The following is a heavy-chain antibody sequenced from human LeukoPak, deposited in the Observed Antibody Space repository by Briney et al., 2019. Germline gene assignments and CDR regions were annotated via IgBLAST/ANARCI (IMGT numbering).Heavy chain of an antibody. D-gene: IGHD1-1*01. CDR2: IWYDGSEK. CDR1: RFMFRNYG. V-gene: IGHV3-33*03. CDR3: ATYNSGTIDH. J-gene: IGHJ4*02. Sequence: PGGSLRLSCAASRFMFRNYGMHWVRQAPGKGLECVAVIWYDGSEKYYADSVKGRFTVSRDNSKNMLYLQMDSLRAEDTAIYYCATYNSGTIDHWGQGTLVTVSS.